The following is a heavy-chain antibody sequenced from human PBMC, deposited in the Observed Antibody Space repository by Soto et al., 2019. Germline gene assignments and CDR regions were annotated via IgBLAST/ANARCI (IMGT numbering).Heavy chain of an antibody. V-gene: IGHV3-21*01. J-gene: IGHJ4*02. CDR2: ISSSSSYI. Sequence: EVQLVESGGGLVKPGGSLRLSCAASGFTFSSYSMNWVRQAPGKGLEWVSSISSSSSYIYYADSVKGRFTISRDNAKNSLLLQMNSLRAEDTAVYYCARDQPGYSYGYGLGYWGQGTLVTVSS. CDR1: GFTFSSYS. CDR3: ARDQPGYSYGYGLGY. D-gene: IGHD5-18*01.